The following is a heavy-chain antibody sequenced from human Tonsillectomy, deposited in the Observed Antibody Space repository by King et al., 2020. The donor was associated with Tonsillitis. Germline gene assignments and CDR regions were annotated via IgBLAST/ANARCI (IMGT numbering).Heavy chain of an antibody. D-gene: IGHD3-10*01. V-gene: IGHV3-33*01. Sequence: VQLVESGGGVVQPGRSLRLSCAASGCTFSSYGMHWFRQAPGKGLEWVAGIWYDGSNKYYADSVKGRFTISRDNSKNTLYLQMNSLRAEDTAVYYCARGASGSYSSDYWGQGTLVTVSS. CDR3: ARGASGSYSSDY. CDR2: IWYDGSNK. CDR1: GCTFSSYG. J-gene: IGHJ4*02.